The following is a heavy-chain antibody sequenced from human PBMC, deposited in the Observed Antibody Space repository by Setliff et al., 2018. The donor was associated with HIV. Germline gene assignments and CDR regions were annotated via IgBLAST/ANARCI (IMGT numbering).Heavy chain of an antibody. J-gene: IGHJ4*02. CDR1: GFIFTDYQ. V-gene: IGHV1-2*06. CDR2: FNPNSGVT. CDR3: ARDPPSAMQLEGPFDY. Sequence: GASVKVSCKASGFIFTDYQIHWVRQAPGQGLEWMGRFNPNSGVTSSPQNLQGRVTMTRDTSISTAYMYLSSLRSDDTAVYYCARDPPSAMQLEGPFDYWGQGTLVTVSS. D-gene: IGHD1-1*01.